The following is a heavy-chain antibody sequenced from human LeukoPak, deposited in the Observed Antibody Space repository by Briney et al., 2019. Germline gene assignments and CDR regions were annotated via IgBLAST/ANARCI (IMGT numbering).Heavy chain of an antibody. Sequence: SETLSLTCAVYGGSFSGYYWSWIRQPPGKGLEWIGEINHSGSTNYNPSLKSRVTISVDTSKNQFSLKLSSVTASDTAVYYCARGFRGYYYYCYMDVWGKGTTVTVSS. D-gene: IGHD5-24*01. CDR3: ARGFRGYYYYCYMDV. CDR1: GGSFSGYY. V-gene: IGHV4-34*01. CDR2: INHSGST. J-gene: IGHJ6*03.